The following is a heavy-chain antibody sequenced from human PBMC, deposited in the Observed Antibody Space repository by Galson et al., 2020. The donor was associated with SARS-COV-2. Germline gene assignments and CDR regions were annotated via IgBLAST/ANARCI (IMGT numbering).Heavy chain of an antibody. J-gene: IGHJ6*02. D-gene: IGHD3-10*01. CDR3: AKGEPLWFGELMRNYYYGMDV. Sequence: QAGGSLTLSCAASGFTFSSYGMHWVRQAPGKGLEWVAVIWYDGSNKYYADSVKGRFTISRDNSKNTLYLQMNSLRAEDTAVYYCAKGEPLWFGELMRNYYYGMDVWGQGTTVTVSS. V-gene: IGHV3-33*06. CDR2: IWYDGSNK. CDR1: GFTFSSYG.